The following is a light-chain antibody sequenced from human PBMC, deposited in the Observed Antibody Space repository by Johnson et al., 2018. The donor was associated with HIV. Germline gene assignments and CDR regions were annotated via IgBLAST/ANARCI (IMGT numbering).Light chain of an antibody. CDR1: SSDMGNYA. V-gene: IGLV1-51*01. Sequence: QSLLTQPPSVSAAPGQKVTISCSGSSSDMGNYAVSWYQQIPGTAPKLLIYDNNKRPSGIPDRFSGSKSGTSATLGITGLQTGDEADYYCGTWDGSLRAGFFGTGTKVTVL. CDR2: DNN. J-gene: IGLJ1*01. CDR3: GTWDGSLRAGF.